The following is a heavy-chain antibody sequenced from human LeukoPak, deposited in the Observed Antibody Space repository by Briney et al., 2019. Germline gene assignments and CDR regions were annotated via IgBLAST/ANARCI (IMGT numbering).Heavy chain of an antibody. V-gene: IGHV4-59*01. CDR1: GFTFSSYS. CDR3: ARRVLAQICSGGSCGNKNWLDP. Sequence: PGGSLRLSCAASGFTFSSYSMNWIRQPPGKGLEWIGCIYYSGSTYYNPSLKSRVTISVDTSKNQFSLKLSSVTAADTAVYYCARRVLAQICSGGSCGNKNWLDPWGQGTLVTVSS. D-gene: IGHD2-15*01. CDR2: IYYSGST. J-gene: IGHJ5*02.